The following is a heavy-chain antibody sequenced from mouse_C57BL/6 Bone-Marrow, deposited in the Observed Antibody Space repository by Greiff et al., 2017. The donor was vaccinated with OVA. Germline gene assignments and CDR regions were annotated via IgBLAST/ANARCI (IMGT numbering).Heavy chain of an antibody. CDR1: GYTFTSYW. CDR3: ARVFYYFDY. Sequence: QVQLQQPGAELVRPGTSVKLSCKASGYTFTSYWMPWVKQRPGQGLEWLGVIDPSASYTNYNQKFKGKATLTVDPSSSTAYMQRSSLTSEDSAVYYCARVFYYFDYWGQGTTLTVSS. CDR2: IDPSASYT. J-gene: IGHJ2*01. V-gene: IGHV1-59*01.